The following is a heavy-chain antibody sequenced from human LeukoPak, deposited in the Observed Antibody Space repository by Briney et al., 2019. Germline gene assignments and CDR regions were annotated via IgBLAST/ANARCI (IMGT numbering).Heavy chain of an antibody. CDR1: GFTFRGYY. Sequence: GGSLRLSCAACGFTFRGYYMSLIRQAPGKGLEWVSYISSSGSTIYYADSVKGRFTVSRDNAKNSLYLQMNSLRAEDTAVYYCTRVDRYCSGGICYSGYWGQGTLVTVSS. CDR2: ISSSGSTI. J-gene: IGHJ4*02. V-gene: IGHV3-11*04. CDR3: TRVDRYCSGGICYSGY. D-gene: IGHD2-15*01.